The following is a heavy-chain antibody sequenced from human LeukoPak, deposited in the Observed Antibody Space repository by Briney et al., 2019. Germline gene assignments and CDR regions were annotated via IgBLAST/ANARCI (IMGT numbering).Heavy chain of an antibody. D-gene: IGHD3-16*01. V-gene: IGHV1-69*10. CDR2: IIPILGIA. J-gene: IGHJ4*02. CDR3: AGGERYSWYYFDY. Sequence: SVKVSCKASGGTFSSYAMSWVRQAPGQGLEWMGWIIPILGIAYYAHKFKGRVTITGDNSTSTAYLELNSLRSEDTAVYYCAGGERYSWYYFDYWGQGTLVTVSS. CDR1: GGTFSSYA.